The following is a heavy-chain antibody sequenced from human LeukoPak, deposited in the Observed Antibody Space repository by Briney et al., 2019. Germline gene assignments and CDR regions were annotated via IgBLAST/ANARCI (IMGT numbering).Heavy chain of an antibody. CDR1: GGSFSGYY. CDR3: ARGAVDIVVVPAAIGRYYYYGMDV. CDR2: INHSGST. V-gene: IGHV4-34*01. D-gene: IGHD2-2*01. Sequence: SETLSLTCAVYGGSFSGYYWSWIRQPPGKGLEWIGEINHSGSTNYNPSLKSRVTISVDTSKNQFSLKLSSVTAADTAVYYCARGAVDIVVVPAAIGRYYYYGMDVWGQGTTVTVSS. J-gene: IGHJ6*02.